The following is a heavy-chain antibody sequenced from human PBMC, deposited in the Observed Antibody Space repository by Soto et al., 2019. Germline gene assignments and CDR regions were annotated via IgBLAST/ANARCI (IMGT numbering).Heavy chain of an antibody. J-gene: IGHJ6*03. CDR2: ISGSGGST. D-gene: IGHD3-3*01. V-gene: IGHV3-23*01. CDR1: GFTFSSYA. CDR3: AKTQTFGVPSAIHYYMDV. Sequence: GGSLRLSCAASGFTFSSYAMSWVRQAPGKGLEWVSAISGSGGSTYYADSVKGRFTITRDNSKNTLYLQMNSLRAEDTAVYYCAKTQTFGVPSAIHYYMDVWGKGTTVTVSS.